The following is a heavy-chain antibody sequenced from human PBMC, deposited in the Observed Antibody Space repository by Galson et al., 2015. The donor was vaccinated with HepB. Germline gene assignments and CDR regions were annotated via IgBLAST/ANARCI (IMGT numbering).Heavy chain of an antibody. CDR3: ARLGYCSGGSCYSLHPFDY. V-gene: IGHV1-46*03. D-gene: IGHD2-15*01. J-gene: IGHJ4*02. Sequence: SVKVSCKASGYTFTSYYMHWVRQTPGQGLEWMGIINPSGSSTSYAQKFQGRVTMTRDTSTSTVYMELSSLRSEDTAVYYCARLGYCSGGSCYSLHPFDYWGQGTLVTVSS. CDR1: GYTFTSYY. CDR2: INPSGSST.